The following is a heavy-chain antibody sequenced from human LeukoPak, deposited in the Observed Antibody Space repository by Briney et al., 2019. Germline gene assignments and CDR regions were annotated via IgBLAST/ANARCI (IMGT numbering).Heavy chain of an antibody. D-gene: IGHD5-12*01. J-gene: IGHJ4*02. CDR1: GYTFTGYY. Sequence: SVTVSCKASGYTFTGYYMHWVRQAPGQGLEWMGWINPNSGGTNYAQKFQGRVTMTRDTSISTAYMELSRLRSDDTAVYYCASAYSGYDPEGFDYWGQGTLVTVSS. CDR3: ASAYSGYDPEGFDY. V-gene: IGHV1-2*02. CDR2: INPNSGGT.